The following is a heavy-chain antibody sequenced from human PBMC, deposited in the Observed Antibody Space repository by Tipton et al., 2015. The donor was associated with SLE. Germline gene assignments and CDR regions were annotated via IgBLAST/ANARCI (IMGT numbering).Heavy chain of an antibody. Sequence: TLSLTCTVSGGSISSYYWSWIRQPPGKGLEWIGYIYYSGSTNYNPSPKSRVTISVDTSKNQFSLKLSSVTAADTAVYYCARHPVPGGDQDAFDIWGQGTMVTVSS. V-gene: IGHV4-59*08. CDR1: GGSISSYY. D-gene: IGHD2-21*02. CDR3: ARHPVPGGDQDAFDI. J-gene: IGHJ3*02. CDR2: IYYSGST.